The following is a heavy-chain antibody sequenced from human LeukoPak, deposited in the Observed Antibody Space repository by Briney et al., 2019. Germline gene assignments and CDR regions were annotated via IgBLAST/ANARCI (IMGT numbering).Heavy chain of an antibody. CDR1: GYTFTGYD. Sequence: ASVKVSCKASGYTFTGYDINWVPQATGKGLEWMGWMSPNSDNTGYAQKFQGRVTFTRDTSISTAYMELRSLTSEDTAVYYCARDYGGSSGWFDPWGQGTLVTVSS. D-gene: IGHD4-23*01. V-gene: IGHV1-8*01. CDR3: ARDYGGSSGWFDP. J-gene: IGHJ5*02. CDR2: MSPNSDNT.